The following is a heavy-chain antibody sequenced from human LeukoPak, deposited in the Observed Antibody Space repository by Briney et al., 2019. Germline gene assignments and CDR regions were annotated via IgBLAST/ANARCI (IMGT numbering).Heavy chain of an antibody. CDR1: GFIVSSSY. CDR2: FYSGGST. D-gene: IGHD6-19*01. Sequence: PGGSLRLSCAASGFIVSSSYMSWVRQAPGKGLEWVSVFYSGGSTYYADSVKGRFTISRDNSKNTVYLQMNSLRAEDTGVYYCARDSSGNGMDVWGQGTTVTVSS. J-gene: IGHJ6*02. V-gene: IGHV3-66*01. CDR3: ARDSSGNGMDV.